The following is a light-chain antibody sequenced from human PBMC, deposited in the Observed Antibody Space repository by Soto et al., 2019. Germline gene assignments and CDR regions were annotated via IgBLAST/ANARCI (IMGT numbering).Light chain of an antibody. Sequence: QSALTQPASVSGSPGQSITISCTGTSSDVGSYNLVSWYQQHPGKAPKLMIYEGSKRPSGVSNRFSGSKSGNTASLTISGLQHEDEADYYCCSYAGSSTHAVFGGGTQLTVL. CDR3: CSYAGSSTHAV. CDR2: EGS. V-gene: IGLV2-23*01. J-gene: IGLJ7*01. CDR1: SSDVGSYNL.